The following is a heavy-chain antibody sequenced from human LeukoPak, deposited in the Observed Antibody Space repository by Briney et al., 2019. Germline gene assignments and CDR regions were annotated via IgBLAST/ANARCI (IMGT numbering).Heavy chain of an antibody. J-gene: IGHJ2*01. CDR1: GGSISSYY. CDR3: ARRPGYCSSTSCYGTWYFDL. CDR2: IYTSGST. D-gene: IGHD2-2*01. V-gene: IGHV4-4*08. Sequence: SETLSLTCTVSGGSISSYYWSWIRQPPGKGLEWIGRIYTSGSTNYNPSLKSRVTIPVDTSKNQFSLKLSSVTAADTAVYYCARRPGYCSSTSCYGTWYFDLWGRGTLVTVSS.